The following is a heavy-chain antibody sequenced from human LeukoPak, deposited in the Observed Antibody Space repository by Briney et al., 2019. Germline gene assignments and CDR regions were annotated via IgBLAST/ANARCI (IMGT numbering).Heavy chain of an antibody. CDR2: ISWNSGSI. V-gene: IGHV3-9*01. D-gene: IGHD1-14*01. CDR3: AKVKGATTGYYFDY. J-gene: IGHJ4*02. Sequence: GGSLRLSCAASGFTFDDYAMHWVRQAPGKGLEWVSGISWNSGSIGYADSVKGRFTISRDNAKNSLYLQMNSLRAEDTALYYCAKVKGATTGYYFDYWGQGTLVTVSS. CDR1: GFTFDDYA.